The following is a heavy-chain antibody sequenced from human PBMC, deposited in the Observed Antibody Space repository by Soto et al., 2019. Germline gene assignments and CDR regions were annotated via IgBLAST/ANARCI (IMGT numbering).Heavy chain of an antibody. D-gene: IGHD2-15*01. Sequence: GESLKISCKGSGYSFTCYWISWVRQMPGKDLEWMGRIDPSDSYTNYSPSFQGHVTISADKSISTAYLQWSSLKASDTAMYYCARVAAKRVDYYYGMDVWGQGTTVTVSS. CDR3: ARVAAKRVDYYYGMDV. CDR1: GYSFTCYW. CDR2: IDPSDSYT. V-gene: IGHV5-10-1*01. J-gene: IGHJ6*02.